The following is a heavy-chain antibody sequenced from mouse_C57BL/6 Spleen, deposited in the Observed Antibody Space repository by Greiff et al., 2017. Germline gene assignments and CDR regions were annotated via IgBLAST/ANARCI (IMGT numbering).Heavy chain of an antibody. CDR2: IYPGDGDT. D-gene: IGHD1-1*01. Sequence: VQLQQSGPELVKPGASVKISCKASGYAFSSSWMNWVKQRPGKGLEWIGRIYPGDGDTNYNGKFNGKATLTADKSSSTAYMQLSSLTYEDSAVYFCASCMAYYGSSYYFDYWGQGTTLTVSS. CDR1: GYAFSSSW. V-gene: IGHV1-82*01. CDR3: ASCMAYYGSSYYFDY. J-gene: IGHJ2*01.